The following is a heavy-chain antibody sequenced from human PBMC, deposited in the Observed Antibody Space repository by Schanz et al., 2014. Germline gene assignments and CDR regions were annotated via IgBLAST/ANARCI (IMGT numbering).Heavy chain of an antibody. V-gene: IGHV3-21*01. CDR3: ARDRRNADLDY. CDR2: ISSRSSHI. CDR1: GFTFSSYA. D-gene: IGHD1-1*01. J-gene: IGHJ4*02. Sequence: EVQLLESGGGLVQPGGSLRLSCAASGFTFSSYAMNWVRQAPGKGLEWVSSISSRSSHIYYADSVKGRFTASRDNAKNSVYLQMNGLRVEDTALYYCARDRRNADLDYWGQGTLVTVSS.